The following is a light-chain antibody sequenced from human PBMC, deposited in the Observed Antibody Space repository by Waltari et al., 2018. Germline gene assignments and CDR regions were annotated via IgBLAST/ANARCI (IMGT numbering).Light chain of an antibody. Sequence: QSALTQPASVSGSPGQSITISCSGTSSDVGGYDPVSWYQQHPGKAPKLLIYDVSNRPSGVSNRFSGSKSDNTASLTISGLQAEDEADYYCSSYTSRSTLGIFGGGTKLTVL. CDR3: SSYTSRSTLGI. CDR1: SSDVGGYDP. CDR2: DVS. J-gene: IGLJ2*01. V-gene: IGLV2-14*03.